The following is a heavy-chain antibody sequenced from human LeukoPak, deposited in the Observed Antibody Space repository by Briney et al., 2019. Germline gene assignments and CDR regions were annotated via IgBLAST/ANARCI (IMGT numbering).Heavy chain of an antibody. CDR2: INPNSGGT. Sequence: ASVKVSCKASGYTFTGYYMHWVRQAPGQGLEWMGWINPNSGGTNYAQKFQGWVTMTRDTSISTAYMELSSLRSEDTAVYYCARGSFNSGPNWFDPWGQGTLVTVSS. CDR3: ARGSFNSGPNWFDP. D-gene: IGHD5-12*01. V-gene: IGHV1-2*04. CDR1: GYTFTGYY. J-gene: IGHJ5*02.